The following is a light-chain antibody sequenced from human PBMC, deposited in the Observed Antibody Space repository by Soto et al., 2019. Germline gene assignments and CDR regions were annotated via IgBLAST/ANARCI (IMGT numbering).Light chain of an antibody. CDR3: QHYNSYSEA. J-gene: IGKJ1*01. Sequence: DIQMTQSPSTLSGSVGDRVTITCRASQTISSWLAWYQQKPGXAPKLLIYKASTLKSGVPSRFSGSVSETEFTLTISSLQPDDFATYYCQHYNSYSEAFGQGTKVDIK. CDR2: KAS. CDR1: QTISSW. V-gene: IGKV1-5*03.